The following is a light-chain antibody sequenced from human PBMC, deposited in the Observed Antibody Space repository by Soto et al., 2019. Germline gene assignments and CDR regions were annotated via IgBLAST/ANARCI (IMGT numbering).Light chain of an antibody. CDR2: KAS. CDR3: QHPKT. CDR1: ETISSW. Sequence: DFQMTQSPSTLSASVGDRVTITCRASETISSWVAWYQHKPGKAPKLLIYKASILESGVPSRFSGSGSGTEFTLTISSRQPDDFATYYCQHPKTFGQGTKVELK. V-gene: IGKV1-5*03. J-gene: IGKJ1*01.